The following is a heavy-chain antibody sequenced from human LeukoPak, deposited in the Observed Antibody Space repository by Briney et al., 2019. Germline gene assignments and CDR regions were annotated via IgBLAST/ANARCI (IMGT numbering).Heavy chain of an antibody. CDR1: GFTFSSYS. Sequence: PGGSLRLSCAASGFTFSSYSMNWVRQAPGKGLEWVSYISSSSTIYYADSVKGRFTISRDNAKNSLYLQMNSLRAEDTAVYYCVWVVVAATENTFDYWGQGTLVTVSS. CDR3: VWVVVAATENTFDY. V-gene: IGHV3-48*01. D-gene: IGHD2-15*01. CDR2: ISSSSTI. J-gene: IGHJ4*02.